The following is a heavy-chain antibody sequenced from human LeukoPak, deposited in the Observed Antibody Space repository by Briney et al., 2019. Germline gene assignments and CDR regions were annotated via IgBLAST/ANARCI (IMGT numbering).Heavy chain of an antibody. D-gene: IGHD3-9*01. CDR3: ETDQRYAFDY. Sequence: GGSLRLSCATSGFSFTDYPMNWVRQAPGKGLEWISNIRTTAEGAKYAYYADSVRGRVTISRDDGKNTLYLHMNSLRDDDTAVYYCETDQRYAFDYWGQGILVTVSS. CDR2: IRTTAEGAKYA. CDR1: GFSFTDYP. V-gene: IGHV3-48*02. J-gene: IGHJ4*02.